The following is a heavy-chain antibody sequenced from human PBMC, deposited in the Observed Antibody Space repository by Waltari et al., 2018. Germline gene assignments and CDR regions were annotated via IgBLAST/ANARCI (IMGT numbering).Heavy chain of an antibody. CDR3: ARDGPLQIQSWYSFDY. CDR2: ISYDGSDE. Sequence: QVQLVESGGGVVHPGRSLRLSCEASGFTFSYHAMHWVRQAPGKGLEWVAGISYDGSDEYYADSARGRFTISRDDSKDTVNLQMNSLRPEDTAVYYCARDGPLQIQSWYSFDYWGQGTLVTVSS. D-gene: IGHD5-18*01. J-gene: IGHJ4*02. CDR1: GFTFSYHA. V-gene: IGHV3-30*07.